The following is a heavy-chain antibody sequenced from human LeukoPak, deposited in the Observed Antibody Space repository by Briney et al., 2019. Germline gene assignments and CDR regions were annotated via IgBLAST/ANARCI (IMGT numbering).Heavy chain of an antibody. J-gene: IGHJ4*02. D-gene: IGHD1-1*01. Sequence: GGPLRLSCAASGFTFSSYDMHWVRQAPGKGLEWVAVISYDGSNKYYADSVKGRFTISRDNSKNTLYLQMNSLRAEDTAVYYCAKSKGTTGTTGVDYWGQGTLVTVSS. CDR2: ISYDGSNK. CDR3: AKSKGTTGTTGVDY. V-gene: IGHV3-30*18. CDR1: GFTFSSYD.